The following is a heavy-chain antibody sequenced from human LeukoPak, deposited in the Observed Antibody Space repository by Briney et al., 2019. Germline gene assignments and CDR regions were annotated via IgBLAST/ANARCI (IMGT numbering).Heavy chain of an antibody. CDR2: IWYDGSNK. D-gene: IGHD5-18*01. Sequence: GGSLRLSCAASGFTFSSYGMHWVRQAPGKGLEWVAVIWYDGSNKYYADSVKGRFTISRDNSKNTLYLQMNSLRAEDTAVYYCARVRDTAMALYYYYGMDVWGQGTTVTVSS. CDR1: GFTFSSYG. V-gene: IGHV3-33*01. J-gene: IGHJ6*02. CDR3: ARVRDTAMALYYYYGMDV.